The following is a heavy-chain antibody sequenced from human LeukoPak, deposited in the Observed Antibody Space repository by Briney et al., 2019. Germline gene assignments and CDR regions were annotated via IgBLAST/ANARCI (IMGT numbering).Heavy chain of an antibody. CDR1: GFTFSHYG. D-gene: IGHD3-9*01. V-gene: IGHV3-23*01. J-gene: IGHJ6*02. Sequence: PGGSLRLSCAASGFTFSHYGMNWVRQAPGKGLEWVSSISGNGMITNYADSVKGRLSSYRDNSNNILHLQIYSLRAEDTAVYYCAKPNYDILTGYYIGLNYYYYGMDVWGQGTTVTVSS. CDR2: ISGNGMIT. CDR3: AKPNYDILTGYYIGLNYYYYGMDV.